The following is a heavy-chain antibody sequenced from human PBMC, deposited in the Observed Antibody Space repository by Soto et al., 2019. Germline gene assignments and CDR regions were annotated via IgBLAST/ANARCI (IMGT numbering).Heavy chain of an antibody. CDR3: ASLAGAGESGHDYAGMDV. CDR1: GYTFTSYG. D-gene: IGHD6-19*01. J-gene: IGHJ6*02. CDR2: ISAYNGNT. Sequence: QVQLVQSGAEVKKPGASVKVSCKASGYTFTSYGISWVRQATGQGREWMGWISAYNGNTNYAQKLKGRVTMTTDTSTRTAYMELSSLRSDDTAVYYGASLAGAGESGHDYAGMDVWGQGTTVTVSS. V-gene: IGHV1-18*01.